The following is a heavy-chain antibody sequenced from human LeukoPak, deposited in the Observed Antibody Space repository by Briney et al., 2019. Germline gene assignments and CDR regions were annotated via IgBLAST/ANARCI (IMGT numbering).Heavy chain of an antibody. D-gene: IGHD6-19*01. V-gene: IGHV4-39*07. CDR1: GGSISSTSYY. Sequence: SETLSLTCIVSGGSISSTSYYWGWIRQSPGKGLEWIGSFYYSGSIFDNRSLRSRVTISVDTSKNQFSLKLSSVTAADTAVYYCARRRGEQWPVRRYYYYYMDVWGKGTTVTVSS. CDR2: FYYSGSI. J-gene: IGHJ6*03. CDR3: ARRRGEQWPVRRYYYYYMDV.